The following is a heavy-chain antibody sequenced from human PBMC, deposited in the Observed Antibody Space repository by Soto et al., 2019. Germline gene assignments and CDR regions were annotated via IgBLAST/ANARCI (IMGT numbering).Heavy chain of an antibody. D-gene: IGHD3-22*01. J-gene: IGHJ5*02. CDR1: GGSITSGAYY. CDR3: ARYYFDSSGYSNWFDP. V-gene: IGHV4-31*11. CDR2: IHYSGRT. Sequence: SETLSLTCGVSGGSITSGAYYWTWIRQHPGKGLEWIAYIHYSGRTYYNPSLKSRVTISVDTSNNQFSLKLSSVTAADTAVYYCARYYFDSSGYSNWFDPWGQGTLVTVSS.